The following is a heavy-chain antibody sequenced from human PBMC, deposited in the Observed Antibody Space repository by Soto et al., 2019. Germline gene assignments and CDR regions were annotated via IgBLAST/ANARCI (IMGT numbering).Heavy chain of an antibody. CDR3: AYLPCSGGSCYWFSFSGMDV. CDR2: IYWDDDK. Sequence: QITLKKSGPTLVKPTQTLTLTCTFSGFSLSTSGVGVARIRQPPGKALEWLALIYWDDDKRYRPSLESRLTMTYDTSKNQVGLTMTNMESVDTATYYCAYLPCSGGSCYWFSFSGMDVWGQGTAVSVYS. CDR1: GFSLSTSGVG. J-gene: IGHJ6*02. D-gene: IGHD2-15*01. V-gene: IGHV2-5*02.